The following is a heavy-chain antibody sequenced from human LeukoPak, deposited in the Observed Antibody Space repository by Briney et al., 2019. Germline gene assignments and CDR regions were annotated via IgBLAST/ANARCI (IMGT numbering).Heavy chain of an antibody. J-gene: IGHJ6*02. CDR2: VGTGFDT. V-gene: IGHV3-23*01. CDR3: AKSGYSGYSSGWYRDYYGMDV. D-gene: IGHD6-19*01. Sequence: GGSLRLSCVASGFTFSSHAMSWVRQAPGKGLEWVSTVGTGFDTYYTDSVKGRFTISRDNSKNTLSLQMNSLRAEDTAVYYCAKSGYSGYSSGWYRDYYGMDVWGQGTTVTVSS. CDR1: GFTFSSHA.